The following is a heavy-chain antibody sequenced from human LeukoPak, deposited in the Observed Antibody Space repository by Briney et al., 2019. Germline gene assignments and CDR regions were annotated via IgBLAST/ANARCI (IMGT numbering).Heavy chain of an antibody. Sequence: VKPSETLSLTCTVSGGSISSSSYYWGWIRQPPGKGLEWIGSIYYSGSTYYNPSLKSRVTISVDTSKNQFSLKLSSVTAADTAVYYCARTVMYYYDSSAGNWFDPWGQGTLVTVSS. D-gene: IGHD3-22*01. J-gene: IGHJ5*02. CDR2: IYYSGST. CDR3: ARTVMYYYDSSAGNWFDP. V-gene: IGHV4-39*01. CDR1: GGSISSSSYY.